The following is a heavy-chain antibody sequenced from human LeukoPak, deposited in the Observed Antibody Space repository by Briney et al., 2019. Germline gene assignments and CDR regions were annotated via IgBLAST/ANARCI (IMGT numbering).Heavy chain of an antibody. V-gene: IGHV7-4-1*02. Sequence: ASVKVSCKASGYTFTTYGMNWVRQAPGQGLEWMGWITTNTGDPTYAQGFTGRFVFSLDTSVSTTYLQISSLKAEDTAVYYCARDGAKLDYWGQGTLVTVSS. CDR2: ITTNTGDP. CDR3: ARDGAKLDY. J-gene: IGHJ4*02. CDR1: GYTFTTYG.